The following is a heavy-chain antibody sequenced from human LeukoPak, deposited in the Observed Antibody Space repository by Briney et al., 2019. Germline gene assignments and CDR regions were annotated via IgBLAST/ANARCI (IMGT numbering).Heavy chain of an antibody. CDR2: ISSSSSYI. CDR3: ARELRFLEWLLFDP. Sequence: GGSLRLSCAASGFTFSSYSMNWVRQAPGKGLGWVPSISSSSSYIYYADSVKGRFTISRDNAKNSLYLQMNSLRAEDTAVYYCARELRFLEWLLFDPWGQGTLVTVSS. J-gene: IGHJ5*02. V-gene: IGHV3-21*01. D-gene: IGHD3-3*01. CDR1: GFTFSSYS.